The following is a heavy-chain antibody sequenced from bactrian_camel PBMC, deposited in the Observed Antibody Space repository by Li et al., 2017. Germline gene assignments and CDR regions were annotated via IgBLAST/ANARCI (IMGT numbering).Heavy chain of an antibody. CDR3: AAVAPTQLEFATRCPGLFGY. D-gene: IGHD7*01. J-gene: IGHJ6*01. CDR1: GHSRGSNC. V-gene: IGHV3-3*01. CDR2: IRRSGGET. Sequence: HVQLVESGEGSVQTGGSLRLSCVVSGHSRGSNCVGWYRLPPGRAPAGREGIAAIRRSGGETWYAGSVKGRFTISQDSARNTVYLQMNSLKPEDTAVYYCAAVAPTQLEFATRCPGLFGYWGQGTQVTVS.